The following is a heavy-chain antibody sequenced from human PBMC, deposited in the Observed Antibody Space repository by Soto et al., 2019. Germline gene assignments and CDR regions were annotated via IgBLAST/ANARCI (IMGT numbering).Heavy chain of an antibody. Sequence: GGSLRLSCAASGFTFSDYYMSWIRQAPGKGLEWVSYISSSGSTIYYADSVKGRFTISRDNAKNSLYLQMNSLRAEDTAVYYCARIPHRYDALTGPGYWGQGAMVTVYS. CDR1: GFTFSDYY. CDR2: ISSSGSTI. D-gene: IGHD3-9*01. J-gene: IGHJ4*02. CDR3: ARIPHRYDALTGPGY. V-gene: IGHV3-11*01.